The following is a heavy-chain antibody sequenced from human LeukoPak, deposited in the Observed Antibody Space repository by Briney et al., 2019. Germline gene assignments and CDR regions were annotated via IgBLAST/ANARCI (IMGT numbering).Heavy chain of an antibody. CDR1: GYTFTHYG. CDR2: INPSGGST. V-gene: IGHV1-46*01. Sequence: GASVKVSCKASGYTFTHYGINWVRQAPGQGLEWMGIINPSGGSTSYAQKFQGRVTMTRDMSTSTVYMELSSLRSEDTAVYYCARGRDYYDSSGYPGDFDYWGQGTLVTVSS. J-gene: IGHJ4*02. CDR3: ARGRDYYDSSGYPGDFDY. D-gene: IGHD3-22*01.